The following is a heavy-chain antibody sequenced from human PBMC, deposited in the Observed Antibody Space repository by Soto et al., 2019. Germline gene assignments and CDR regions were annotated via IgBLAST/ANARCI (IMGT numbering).Heavy chain of an antibody. Sequence: SETLSLTCAVYGGSFSGYYWSWIRQPPGKGLEWIGEINHSGSTNYNPSLKSRVTISVDTSKNQFSLKLSSVTAADTAVYYCARELSAADFDYWGQGTLATVSS. J-gene: IGHJ4*02. D-gene: IGHD6-25*01. CDR2: INHSGST. CDR1: GGSFSGYY. CDR3: ARELSAADFDY. V-gene: IGHV4-34*01.